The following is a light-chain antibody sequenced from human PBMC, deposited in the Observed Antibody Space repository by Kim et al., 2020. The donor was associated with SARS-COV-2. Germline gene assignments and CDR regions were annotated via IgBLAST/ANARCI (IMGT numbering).Light chain of an antibody. CDR1: QSIRTY. Sequence: VSVGDRVTLTCRASQSIRTYLNCYQHKPVNVPKLLIYAASSLQSGVPSRVSGSGSGTDFTLNISSLQLEDFATYYCQQSYTTPITFGHGTRLEIK. CDR2: AAS. V-gene: IGKV1-39*01. J-gene: IGKJ5*01. CDR3: QQSYTTPIT.